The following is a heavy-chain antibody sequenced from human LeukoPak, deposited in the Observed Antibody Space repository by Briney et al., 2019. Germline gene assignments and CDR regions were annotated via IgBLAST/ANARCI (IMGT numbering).Heavy chain of an antibody. CDR2: ISGSGGST. V-gene: IGHV3-23*01. CDR1: GFTFSSYA. Sequence: GGSLRLSCAASGFTFSSYAMSWVRQAPGKGLEWVSAISGSGGSTYSADSVKGRFTISRDNSKNTLYLQMNSLRAEDTAVYYCAKLGASVFGVVTDRFDYWGPGTLVNVSS. J-gene: IGHJ4*02. CDR3: AKLGASVFGVVTDRFDY. D-gene: IGHD3-3*01.